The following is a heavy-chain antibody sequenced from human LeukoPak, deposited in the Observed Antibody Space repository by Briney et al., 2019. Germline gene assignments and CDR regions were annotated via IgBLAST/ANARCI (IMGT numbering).Heavy chain of an antibody. J-gene: IGHJ4*02. CDR3: ARAGQFISARPISFDY. D-gene: IGHD6-6*01. CDR2: IYYSGST. Sequence: SETLSLTCTVSGGSISNYYWNWIRQPPGKGLEWIGYIYYSGSTNSNPSLKSRATISVDTSKNQFSLKLSSVTAADTAVYYCARAGQFISARPISFDYWGRGTLVTVSS. CDR1: GGSISNYY. V-gene: IGHV4-59*01.